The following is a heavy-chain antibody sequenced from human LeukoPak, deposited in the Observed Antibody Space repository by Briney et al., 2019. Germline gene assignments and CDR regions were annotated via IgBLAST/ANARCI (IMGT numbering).Heavy chain of an antibody. CDR3: ASVGLYYYDSSGYYWDAFDI. CDR1: GYSISSGYY. CDR2: TYHSGST. Sequence: SETLSLTCTVSGYSISSGYYWGWIRQPPGKGLEWIGSTYHSGSTYYNPSLKSRVTISVDTSKNQFSLKLSSVTAADTAVYYCASVGLYYYDSSGYYWDAFDIWGQGTMVTVSS. V-gene: IGHV4-38-2*02. D-gene: IGHD3-22*01. J-gene: IGHJ3*02.